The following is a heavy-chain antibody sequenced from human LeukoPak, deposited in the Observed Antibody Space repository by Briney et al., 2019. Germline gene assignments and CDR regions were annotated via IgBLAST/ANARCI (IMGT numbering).Heavy chain of an antibody. CDR2: INQDGSEK. CDR3: AGGDVTFYFDF. V-gene: IGHV3-7*01. J-gene: IGHJ4*02. D-gene: IGHD2-21*02. CDR1: GFTYNNFW. Sequence: GGSLRLSCAASGFTYNNFWMPWVRQAPGKGLEWVANINQDGSEKFLLDSVKGRFTISRDTAENSISLQMNSLREDDTAVYYCAGGDVTFYFDFWGQGTLVTVSS.